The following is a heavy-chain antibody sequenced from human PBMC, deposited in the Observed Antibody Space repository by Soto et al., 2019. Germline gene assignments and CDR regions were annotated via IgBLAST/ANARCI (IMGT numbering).Heavy chain of an antibody. D-gene: IGHD6-19*01. J-gene: IGHJ3*02. V-gene: IGHV1-18*01. Sequence: QVQLVQSGAELKKPGASVKVSCKASGYTFTSYRISWVRQAPGQGLEWMGWISAYTGNTNYAQKLQGRVTMTTDTSTSTAYMELRGLRSDATGVYYCAVEGIAVAGPRRSAFDIWGQGTMVTVSS. CDR2: ISAYTGNT. CDR3: AVEGIAVAGPRRSAFDI. CDR1: GYTFTSYR.